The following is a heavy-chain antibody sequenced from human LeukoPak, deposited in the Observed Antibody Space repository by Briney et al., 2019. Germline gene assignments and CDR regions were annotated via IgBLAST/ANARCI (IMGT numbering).Heavy chain of an antibody. V-gene: IGHV3-21*01. CDR1: GFTFSSYS. CDR3: ARVVATSREDAFDI. Sequence: GGSLRLSCAASGFTFSSYSMNWVRQAPGKGLEWVSSISSSSSYIYYADSVKGRFTISRDNAKNSLYLPMNSLRAEDTAVYYCARVVATSREDAFDIWGQGTMVTVSS. J-gene: IGHJ3*02. CDR2: ISSSSSYI. D-gene: IGHD5-12*01.